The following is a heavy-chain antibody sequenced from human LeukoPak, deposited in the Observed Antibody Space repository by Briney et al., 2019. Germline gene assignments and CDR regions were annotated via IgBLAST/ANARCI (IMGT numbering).Heavy chain of an antibody. CDR3: ARDDYDILTGYYKFFDY. Sequence: APVKVSCKASGYTFTGYYMHWVRQAPGQGLEWMGRISPNSGGTNYAQKFQGRVTMTRDTSISTAYMELSRLRSDDTAVYYCARDDYDILTGYYKFFDYWGQGTLVTVSS. J-gene: IGHJ4*02. CDR2: ISPNSGGT. CDR1: GYTFTGYY. D-gene: IGHD3-9*01. V-gene: IGHV1-2*06.